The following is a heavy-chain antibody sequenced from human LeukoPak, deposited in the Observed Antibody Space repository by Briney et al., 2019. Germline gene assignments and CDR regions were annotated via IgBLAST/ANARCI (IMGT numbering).Heavy chain of an antibody. CDR2: IYTSGII. CDR1: GGSISSGSXY. V-gene: IGHV4-61*02. D-gene: IGHD2-2*01. CDR3: ARASLIKVVPAAPGYYFDY. Sequence: LTCTXXGGSISSGSXYWSWIGQPAGKGLEWIGRIYTSGIIHYNPSLKIRVTISVDTSKNQFSLKLSSVTAADTAVYYCARASLIKVVPAAPGYYFDYWGQGTLVTVSS. J-gene: IGHJ4*02.